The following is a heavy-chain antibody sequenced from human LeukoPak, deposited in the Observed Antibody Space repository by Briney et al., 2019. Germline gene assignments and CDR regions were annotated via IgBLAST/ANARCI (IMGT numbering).Heavy chain of an antibody. CDR3: ARDPGTMTPYYYFDY. CDR2: IYSGGST. V-gene: IGHV3-53*04. D-gene: IGHD1-7*01. J-gene: IGHJ4*02. CDR1: GFTVSSNY. Sequence: GGSLRLSCAASGFTVSSNYMSWVRQAPGKGLEWVSVIYSGGSTYYADSVKGRFTISRHNSKNTLYLQVNSLRAEDTAVYYCARDPGTMTPYYYFDYWGQGTLVTVSS.